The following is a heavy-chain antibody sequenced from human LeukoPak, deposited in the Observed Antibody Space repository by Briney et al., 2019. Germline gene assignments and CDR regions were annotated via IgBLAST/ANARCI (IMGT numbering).Heavy chain of an antibody. CDR2: INPSGGST. J-gene: IGHJ4*02. CDR3: ARANHTAMVLPGGY. CDR1: GYTFTGYY. V-gene: IGHV1-46*01. Sequence: ASVKASCKASGYTFTGYYMHWVRQAPGQGLEWMGIINPSGGSTSYAQKFQGRVTMTRDMSTSTVYMELSSLRSEDTAVYYCARANHTAMVLPGGYWGQGTLVIVSS. D-gene: IGHD5-18*01.